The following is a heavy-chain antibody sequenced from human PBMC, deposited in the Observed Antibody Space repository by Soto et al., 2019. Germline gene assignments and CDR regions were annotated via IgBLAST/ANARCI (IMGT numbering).Heavy chain of an antibody. J-gene: IGHJ3*02. CDR2: ISYDGSNK. V-gene: IGHV3-30-3*01. CDR1: GFTFSSYA. Sequence: ESGGGVVQPGRSLRLSCAASGFTFSSYAMHWVRQAPGKGLEWVAVISYDGSNKYYADSVKGRFTISRDNSKNTLYLQMNSLRAEDTAVYYCARDPNRDAFDIWGQGTMVTVSS. CDR3: ARDPNRDAFDI.